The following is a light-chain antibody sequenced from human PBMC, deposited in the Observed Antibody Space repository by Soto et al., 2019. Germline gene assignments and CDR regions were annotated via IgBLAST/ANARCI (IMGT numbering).Light chain of an antibody. CDR2: DAS. CDR1: QTVTNDY. Sequence: EVVLTQSPGTLSFSPGERVTLSSRASQTVTNDYLAWYQQKDGQAPRLLIYDASTRATGVPDRFSGSGSGPEYTLTITRLEPEDFAVYSCQQYGFSPISFGQGTRLEIK. V-gene: IGKV3-20*01. J-gene: IGKJ5*01. CDR3: QQYGFSPIS.